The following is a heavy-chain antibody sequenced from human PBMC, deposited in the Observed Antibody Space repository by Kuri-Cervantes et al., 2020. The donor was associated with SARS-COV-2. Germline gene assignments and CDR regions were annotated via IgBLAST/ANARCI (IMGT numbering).Heavy chain of an antibody. J-gene: IGHJ4*02. Sequence: LSLTCAASGFTFSSYAMHWVRQAPGKGLEWVAVISYDGSNKYYADSVKGRFTISRDNSKNTLYLQMNSLRAEDTAVYYCAREGLYSSSSGFDYWGQGTLVNVSS. CDR3: AREGLYSSSSGFDY. D-gene: IGHD6-6*01. V-gene: IGHV3-30*04. CDR1: GFTFSSYA. CDR2: ISYDGSNK.